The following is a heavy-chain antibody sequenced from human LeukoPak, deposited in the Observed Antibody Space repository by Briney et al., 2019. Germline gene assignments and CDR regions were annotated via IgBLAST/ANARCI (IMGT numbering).Heavy chain of an antibody. CDR1: SGSISSSDYY. J-gene: IGHJ5*02. V-gene: IGHV4-39*01. CDR2: MHYSGSS. D-gene: IGHD5-18*01. CDR3: ARKSGYRYGGFDP. Sequence: PSETLSLTCTVSSGSISSSDYYWAWIRQPPGTGLEWIGSMHYSGSSSYNPSLKSRVTVSVDTSKDQFSLKLTSVTAADTAVYYCARKSGYRYGGFDPWGQGTLVTVSS.